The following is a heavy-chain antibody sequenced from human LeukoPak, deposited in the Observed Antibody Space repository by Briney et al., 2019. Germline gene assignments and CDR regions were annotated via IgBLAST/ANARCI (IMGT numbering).Heavy chain of an antibody. D-gene: IGHD2-2*01. CDR3: AQYCSSTSCYLGYYYYMDV. V-gene: IGHV3-7*01. CDR2: IKQDGSEK. Sequence: PGGSLRLSCAASGFIFSSYWMSWVRQGPGKGLEWVANIKQDGSEKYYVDSVKGRFTISRDNAKNSLYLQMNSLRAEDTAVYYCAQYCSSTSCYLGYYYYMDVWGKGTTVTVSS. J-gene: IGHJ6*03. CDR1: GFIFSSYW.